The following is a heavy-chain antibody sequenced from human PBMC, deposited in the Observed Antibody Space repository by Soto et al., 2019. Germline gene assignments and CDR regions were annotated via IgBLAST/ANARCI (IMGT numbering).Heavy chain of an antibody. CDR1: GGSFSGYY. Sequence: SETLSLTCAVYGGSFSGYYWSWIRQPPGKGLEWIGEINHSGSTNYNPSLKSRVTISVDTSKNQFSLKLSSVTAADTAVYYCARRNYYYCSGSYLAVPYYHYYMDVWGKGTTVTVSS. V-gene: IGHV4-34*01. D-gene: IGHD3-10*01. CDR3: ARRNYYYCSGSYLAVPYYHYYMDV. J-gene: IGHJ6*03. CDR2: INHSGST.